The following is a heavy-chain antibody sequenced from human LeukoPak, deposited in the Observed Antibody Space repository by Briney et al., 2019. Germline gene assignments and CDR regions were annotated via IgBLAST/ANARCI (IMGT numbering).Heavy chain of an antibody. Sequence: SETLSLTCTVSGGSVGNSNYCWGWIRQPPGRQLEWIGSIDYSGSPLYNPSLKSRVTISVYTSKNQFSLKLSSVTAADTAVYYCARPLDCNYGGTAFDIWGQGTMVTVSS. D-gene: IGHD4-23*01. J-gene: IGHJ3*02. CDR3: ARPLDCNYGGTAFDI. CDR2: IDYSGSP. V-gene: IGHV4-39*01. CDR1: GGSVGNSNYC.